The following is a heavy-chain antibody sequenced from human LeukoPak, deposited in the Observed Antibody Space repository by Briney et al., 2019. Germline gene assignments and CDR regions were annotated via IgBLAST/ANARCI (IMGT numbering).Heavy chain of an antibody. D-gene: IGHD2-15*01. CDR3: ARVYCSGGSCSTGDYFDY. CDR2: ISISSSTI. CDR1: GFTFSSYS. Sequence: PGGSLRLSCAASGFTFSSYSMNWVRQAPGKGLGWVSYISISSSTIYYADSVKGRFTISRDNAKNSLYLQMNSLGAEDTAVYYCARVYCSGGSCSTGDYFDYWGQGTLVTVSS. V-gene: IGHV3-48*01. J-gene: IGHJ4*02.